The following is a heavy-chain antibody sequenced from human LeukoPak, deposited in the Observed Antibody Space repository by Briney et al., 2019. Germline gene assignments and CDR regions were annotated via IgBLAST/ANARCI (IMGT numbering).Heavy chain of an antibody. Sequence: GGSLRLSCAASGFTFSSSAMSWVRQAPGKGLEWVSSISSSSSYIYYADSVKGRFTISRDNAKNSLYLQMNSLRADDTAVYYCAREDDYGDYWDYFDYWGQGTLVTVSS. V-gene: IGHV3-21*01. J-gene: IGHJ4*02. CDR2: ISSSSSYI. CDR3: AREDDYGDYWDYFDY. CDR1: GFTFSSSA. D-gene: IGHD4-17*01.